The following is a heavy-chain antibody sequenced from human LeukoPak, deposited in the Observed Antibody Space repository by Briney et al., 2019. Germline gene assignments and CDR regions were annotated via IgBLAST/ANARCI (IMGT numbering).Heavy chain of an antibody. Sequence: GGSLRLSCTASGFTFEDYAMHWVRQAPGKGLEWVSGISWNSGRIGYADPVKGRLTISRDNAKNSLYLQMNSLRAEDTALYYCARDHYYDSSGYHYFDYWGQGTLVTVSS. D-gene: IGHD3-22*01. CDR1: GFTFEDYA. CDR3: ARDHYYDSSGYHYFDY. V-gene: IGHV3-9*01. J-gene: IGHJ4*02. CDR2: ISWNSGRI.